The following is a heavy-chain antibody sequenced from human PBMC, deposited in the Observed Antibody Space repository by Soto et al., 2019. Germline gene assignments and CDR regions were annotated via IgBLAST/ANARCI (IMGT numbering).Heavy chain of an antibody. Sequence: EVQLVESGGGLDQPGGSLRLSCAASGFTFSSYWMHWVRQAPGKGLVWVSRIKTDGTSTSYADSVKGRFIISRDNAKNTLYLLMDSLRVEDTAVYYCARGSGSYNIEDYWGQGTLVTVSS. D-gene: IGHD1-26*01. J-gene: IGHJ4*02. CDR3: ARGSGSYNIEDY. CDR2: IKTDGTST. V-gene: IGHV3-74*01. CDR1: GFTFSSYW.